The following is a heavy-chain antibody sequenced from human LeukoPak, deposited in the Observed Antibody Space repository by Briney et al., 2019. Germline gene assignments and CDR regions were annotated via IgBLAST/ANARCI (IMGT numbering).Heavy chain of an antibody. D-gene: IGHD3-22*01. CDR2: INPNSGGT. CDR3: ASGYYSDGSGYSPADY. CDR1: GYTFTGYY. Sequence: GASVKVSCKASGYTFTGYYMHWVRQAPGQGLEWMGWINPNSGGTNYAQKFQGWVTMTRDTSISTAYMELSRLRSDDTAVYYCASGYYSDGSGYSPADYWGQGTRVTVSS. J-gene: IGHJ4*02. V-gene: IGHV1-2*04.